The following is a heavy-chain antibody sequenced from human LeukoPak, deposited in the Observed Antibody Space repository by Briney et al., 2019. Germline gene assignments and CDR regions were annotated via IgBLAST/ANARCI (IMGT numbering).Heavy chain of an antibody. CDR2: INPNSGGT. D-gene: IGHD3-3*01. V-gene: IGHV1-2*02. Sequence: GASVKVSCKASGYTFTGYYMHWVRQAPGQGLEWMGWINPNSGGTNYAQKFQGRVTMTRDTSISTAYMELSRLRSDDTAVYYCARDLRYYDFWSGYVDYYYYYGMDVWGQGTTVTVSS. CDR3: ARDLRYYDFWSGYVDYYYYYGMDV. CDR1: GYTFTGYY. J-gene: IGHJ6*02.